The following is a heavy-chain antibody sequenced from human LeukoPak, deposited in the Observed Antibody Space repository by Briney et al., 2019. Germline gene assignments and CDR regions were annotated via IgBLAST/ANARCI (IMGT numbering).Heavy chain of an antibody. CDR3: ARVHWSCSGGSCSTAAIDY. D-gene: IGHD2-15*01. Sequence: SQTLSLTCAISGDSVSSNSAAWNWIRQSPSRGLEWLGRTYYRSKWYNDYAVSVKSRLTINPDTSKNQFSLQLNSVTPEDTAVYYCARVHWSCSGGSCSTAAIDYWGQGTLVTVPS. J-gene: IGHJ4*02. CDR1: GDSVSSNSAA. CDR2: TYYRSKWYN. V-gene: IGHV6-1*01.